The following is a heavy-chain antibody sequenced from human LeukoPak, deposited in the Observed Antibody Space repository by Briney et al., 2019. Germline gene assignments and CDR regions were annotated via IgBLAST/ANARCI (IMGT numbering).Heavy chain of an antibody. D-gene: IGHD6-13*01. Sequence: PSETLSLTCTVSGGSISTYYWSWIPQPPGKGLESIGYIDNFGNTNYNPSPKSRVTISVDTSKNQFSVNLNSVTAADTAVYYCARISAAGTSFDYWGQGTLVTVSS. V-gene: IGHV4-59*08. CDR3: ARISAAGTSFDY. CDR2: IDNFGNT. CDR1: GGSISTYY. J-gene: IGHJ4*02.